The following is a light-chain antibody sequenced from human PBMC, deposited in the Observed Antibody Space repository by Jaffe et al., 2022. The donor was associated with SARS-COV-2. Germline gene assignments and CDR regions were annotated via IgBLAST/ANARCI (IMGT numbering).Light chain of an antibody. CDR1: NIEIKS. CDR3: QVWDVASDHVV. Sequence: SYVLTQPPSVSVAPGQTARVTCGGSNIEIKSVHWFQQKPGQAPVLVIYYDKDRPSGIPERFSGSNSGDTATLIISRVEAGDEADYYCQVWDVASDHVVFGGGTKLTVL. V-gene: IGLV3-21*04. CDR2: YDK. J-gene: IGLJ2*01.